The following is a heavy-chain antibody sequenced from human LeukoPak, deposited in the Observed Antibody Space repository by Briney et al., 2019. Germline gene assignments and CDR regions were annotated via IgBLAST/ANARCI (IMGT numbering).Heavy chain of an antibody. CDR3: AARLIGSFFDQ. CDR1: GFTFSSYA. CDR2: ISGSGGST. J-gene: IGHJ4*02. Sequence: GGSLRLSCAASGFTFSSYAMSWVRQAPGKGLEWVSAISGSGGSTYYADSVTGRFMISRDNSKNTLYLHMNSLRPEDTAVYYCAARLIGSFFDQWGQGTLVPVSS. D-gene: IGHD3-10*01. V-gene: IGHV3-23*01.